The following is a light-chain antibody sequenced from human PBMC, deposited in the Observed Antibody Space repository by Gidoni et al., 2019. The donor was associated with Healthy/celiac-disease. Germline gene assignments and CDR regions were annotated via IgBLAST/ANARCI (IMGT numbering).Light chain of an antibody. CDR2: DAS. V-gene: IGKV1-33*01. Sequence: DIQMTQSPPSLSASVGDRVTITCQASQDISNYLNWYQQKPGKAPKLLIYDASNLETGVPSRFSGSGSGTDFTFTISSLQPEDIATYYCQQYDNLPPVFTFXPXTKVDIK. CDR1: QDISNY. J-gene: IGKJ3*01. CDR3: QQYDNLPPVFT.